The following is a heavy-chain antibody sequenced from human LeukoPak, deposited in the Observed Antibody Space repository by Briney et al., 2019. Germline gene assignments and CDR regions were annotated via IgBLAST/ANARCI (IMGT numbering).Heavy chain of an antibody. D-gene: IGHD2-15*01. CDR3: AATPEPTANFDY. V-gene: IGHV4-34*01. CDR2: INHSGST. CDR1: GGSFSGYY. Sequence: SEALSLTCAVYGGSFSGYYWSWIRQPPGKGLEWIGEINHSGSTNYNPSLKSRVTISVDTSKNQFSLKLSSVTAADTAVYYCAATPEPTANFDYWGQGTLVTVSS. J-gene: IGHJ4*02.